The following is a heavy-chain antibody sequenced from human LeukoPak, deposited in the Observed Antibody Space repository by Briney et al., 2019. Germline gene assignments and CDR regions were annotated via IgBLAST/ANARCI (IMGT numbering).Heavy chain of an antibody. CDR2: ISSSFSHI. CDR3: ARDLVYCSGASCYQRGFDY. CDR1: GFPFSSYS. J-gene: IGHJ4*02. Sequence: PGGSLRLSCAASGFPFSSYSVNWVRQAPGKGLEWVSSISSSFSHIYYADSVKGRFTISRDNAKNSLYLHMNSLRAEDTAVYYCARDLVYCSGASCYQRGFDYWGQGSLVTVSS. D-gene: IGHD2-15*01. V-gene: IGHV3-21*01.